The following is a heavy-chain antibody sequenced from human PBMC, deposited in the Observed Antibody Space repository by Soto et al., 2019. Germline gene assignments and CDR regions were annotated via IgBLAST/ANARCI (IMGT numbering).Heavy chain of an antibody. CDR2: INQHGTEK. V-gene: IGHV3-7*05. Sequence: EVQLVASGGDLVPPGGSLRLSCVASGFNFSNYWMTWARQAPGKGMEWVANINQHGTEKFYVDSVEGRFSISRDNAYHSVYVQMNSLRAEDTAIYYCATDILDYWGQGTSVTVSS. CDR3: ATDILDY. J-gene: IGHJ4*02. CDR1: GFNFSNYW.